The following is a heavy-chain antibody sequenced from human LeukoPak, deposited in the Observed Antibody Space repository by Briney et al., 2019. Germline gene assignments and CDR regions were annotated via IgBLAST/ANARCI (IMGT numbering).Heavy chain of an antibody. V-gene: IGHV3-48*03. CDR1: GFTFSSYE. CDR2: ISSSGSTI. Sequence: PGGSLRLSCAASGFTFSSYEMNWVRQAPGKGRGWVSYISSSGSTINYADSVKGRFTISRDNAKNSLYLQMNSLRVEDTAVYYCAKDVYLGAFDWWGQGTLVTVSS. J-gene: IGHJ4*02. CDR3: AKDVYLGAFDW. D-gene: IGHD7-27*01.